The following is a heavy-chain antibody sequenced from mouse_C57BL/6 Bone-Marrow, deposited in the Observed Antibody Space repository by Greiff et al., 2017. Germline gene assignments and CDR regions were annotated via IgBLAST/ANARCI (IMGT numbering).Heavy chain of an antibody. J-gene: IGHJ3*01. Sequence: QVQLQQPGAELVKPGASVKLSCKASGYTFTSYWMHWVKQRPGQGLEWIGMIHPNSGSTNYNEKFKSKATLTVDKSSSTAYMQLSSLTSVDSAVYYCARDYYGSSWGFAYWGQGTLVTVSA. V-gene: IGHV1-64*01. CDR3: ARDYYGSSWGFAY. CDR2: IHPNSGST. D-gene: IGHD1-1*01. CDR1: GYTFTSYW.